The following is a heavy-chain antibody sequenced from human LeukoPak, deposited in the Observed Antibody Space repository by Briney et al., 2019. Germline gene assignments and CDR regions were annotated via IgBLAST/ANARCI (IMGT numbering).Heavy chain of an antibody. CDR2: INDNGRNT. Sequence: GGSLSLSCAASGFTFSGYGMSWVRQAPGKGLEWVATINDNGRNTHYADSVMGRFTISRDNSKSTQSLQMSSLRVEDTAVYYCAKDVGGSALSEYWGPGTLVTVSS. D-gene: IGHD3-10*01. J-gene: IGHJ4*02. V-gene: IGHV3-23*01. CDR3: AKDVGGSALSEY. CDR1: GFTFSGYG.